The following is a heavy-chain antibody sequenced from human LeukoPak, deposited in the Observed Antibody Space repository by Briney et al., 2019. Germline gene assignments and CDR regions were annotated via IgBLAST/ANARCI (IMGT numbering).Heavy chain of an antibody. CDR2: ISDRGGST. V-gene: IGHV3-23*01. Sequence: GGSLRLSCAASGFTFSSYGMSWVRQAPGKGLEWVSGISDRGGSTYYADSVKGRFTISRDNSKNTLYLQMNSLRAEDTAVYYCAKHRGYCSGGTCSTIGLDYWGQGTLVTDSS. J-gene: IGHJ4*02. CDR1: GFTFSSYG. D-gene: IGHD2-15*01. CDR3: AKHRGYCSGGTCSTIGLDY.